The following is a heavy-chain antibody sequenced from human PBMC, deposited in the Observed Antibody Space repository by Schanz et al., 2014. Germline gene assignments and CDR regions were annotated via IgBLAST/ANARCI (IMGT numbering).Heavy chain of an antibody. CDR1: GFTFSDYY. V-gene: IGHV3-33*08. Sequence: QVQLVDSGGGLVKPGGSLRLSCAASGFTFSDYYMTWIRQAPGKGLEWVALISYDGSSKNHADSVRGRFTISRDNSKDTLYLQMSGLTPEDTALYYCARGPIPIQGVPMDFWGQGTLVTVSS. J-gene: IGHJ4*02. CDR2: ISYDGSSK. D-gene: IGHD3-10*01. CDR3: ARGPIPIQGVPMDF.